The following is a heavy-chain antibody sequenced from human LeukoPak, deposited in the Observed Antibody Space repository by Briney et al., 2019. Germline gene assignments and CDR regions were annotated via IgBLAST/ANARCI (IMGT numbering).Heavy chain of an antibody. V-gene: IGHV4-39*01. CDR2: IYYSGNT. Sequence: SETLSLTCTVSGDSINTKSYYWGWLRQPRGRGLGWIGSIYYSGNTYYNPSLKRRVTLSIDTSKNQFSLRLSSVTAADTAVYYCARHSYGTFDYWGQGTLVTVSS. CDR1: GDSINTKSYY. D-gene: IGHD5-18*01. J-gene: IGHJ4*02. CDR3: ARHSYGTFDY.